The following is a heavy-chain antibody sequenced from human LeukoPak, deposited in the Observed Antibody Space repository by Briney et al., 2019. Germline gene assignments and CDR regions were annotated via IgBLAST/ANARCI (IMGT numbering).Heavy chain of an antibody. J-gene: IGHJ6*03. CDR3: ARGPPRGKYYYMDV. D-gene: IGHD1-1*01. CDR2: IGTASDT. V-gene: IGHV3-13*01. CDR1: GFTFSNFD. Sequence: PGGSLRLSCAAPGFTFSNFDMHWVRQPTGQGLEWVSTIGTASDTYYPGSVEGRFTLSRDNAKNSLYLQMNSLTAGDTAVYYCARGPPRGKYYYMDVWGKGTTVTVSS.